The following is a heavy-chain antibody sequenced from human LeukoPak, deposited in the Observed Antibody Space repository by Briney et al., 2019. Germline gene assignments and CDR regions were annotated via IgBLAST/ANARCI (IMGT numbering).Heavy chain of an antibody. D-gene: IGHD1-26*01. CDR3: AGGGATLVFDY. V-gene: IGHV4-61*01. CDR1: GGTVSSGSYY. CDR2: IYYSGST. Sequence: PSETLSVTCTVSGGTVSSGSYYWSWIRQPPGKGLEWIGYIYYSGSTNYNPSLKSRVTISVDTSKNQFSLKLSSVTAADTAVYYCAGGGATLVFDYWGQGTLVTVSS. J-gene: IGHJ4*02.